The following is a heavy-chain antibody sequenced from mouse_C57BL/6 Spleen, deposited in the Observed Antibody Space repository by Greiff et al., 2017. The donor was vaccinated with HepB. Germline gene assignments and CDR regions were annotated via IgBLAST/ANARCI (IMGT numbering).Heavy chain of an antibody. D-gene: IGHD1-1*01. CDR2: ISDGGSYT. V-gene: IGHV5-4*01. Sequence: EVQGVESGGGLVKPGGSLKLSCAASGFTFSSYAMSWVRQTPEKRLEWVATISDGGSYTYYPDNVKGRFTISRDNAKNNLYLQMSHLKSEDTAMYYCARDLDGSPFDYWGQGTTLTVSS. J-gene: IGHJ2*01. CDR1: GFTFSSYA. CDR3: ARDLDGSPFDY.